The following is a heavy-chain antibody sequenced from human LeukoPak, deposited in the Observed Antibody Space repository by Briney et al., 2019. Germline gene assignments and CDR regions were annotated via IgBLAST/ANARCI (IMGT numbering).Heavy chain of an antibody. CDR1: ISYA. CDR2: ITGSGGTT. V-gene: IGHV3-23*01. Sequence: GGSLRLSCAASISYAMSWVRQPPGKGLEWVSGITGSGGTTYYADSVKGRFTISRDNSKKMLYLQLNSLRVEDTAVYYCAKASVAVAENWFDPWGQGTLVTVSS. D-gene: IGHD6-19*01. CDR3: AKASVAVAENWFDP. J-gene: IGHJ5*02.